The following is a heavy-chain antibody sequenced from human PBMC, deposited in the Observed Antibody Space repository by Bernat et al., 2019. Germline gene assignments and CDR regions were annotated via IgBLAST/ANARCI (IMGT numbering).Heavy chain of an antibody. CDR3: TTALRGYSPGIDY. CDR2: IKSEASGATT. V-gene: IGHV3-15*07. Sequence: DVQLVESGGGLIKPGGSLRLSCVGSGFTFSDAWMNWVRQTPGKGLQWVGRIKSEASGATTDYATPVKGRFSISRADSKYTVYLQLNSLNIEDAAFYYCTTALRGYSPGIDYWGQGTLVTVSS. CDR1: GFTFSDAW. D-gene: IGHD6-25*01. J-gene: IGHJ4*02.